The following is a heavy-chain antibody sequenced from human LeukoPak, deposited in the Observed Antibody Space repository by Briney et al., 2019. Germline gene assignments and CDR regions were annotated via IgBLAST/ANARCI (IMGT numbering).Heavy chain of an antibody. Sequence: SETLSLTCTVSGYSISSVYYWGWIRQPPGKGLEWIGNIYQSGNTHYNPSLKSRVTISVDTSKNQFSLKLSSVTAADTAVYYCARTGYSYGYIDYWGQGALVTV. D-gene: IGHD5-18*01. CDR3: ARTGYSYGYIDY. V-gene: IGHV4-38-2*02. CDR2: IYQSGNT. CDR1: GYSISSVYY. J-gene: IGHJ4*02.